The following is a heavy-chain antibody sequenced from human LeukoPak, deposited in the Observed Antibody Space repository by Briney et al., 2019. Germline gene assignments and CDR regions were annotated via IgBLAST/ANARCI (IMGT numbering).Heavy chain of an antibody. CDR1: GFTFSNAW. J-gene: IGHJ4*02. Sequence: GGSLRLSCAASGFTFSNAWMSWVRQAPGKGLEWVGRIKSKTDGGTTDYAAPVKGRFTISRDDSKNTLYLQMNSLKTEDTAVYYCTTESGLLWFGDPYGTVDYWGQGTLVTVSS. CDR3: TTESGLLWFGDPYGTVDY. D-gene: IGHD3-10*01. CDR2: IKSKTDGGTT. V-gene: IGHV3-15*01.